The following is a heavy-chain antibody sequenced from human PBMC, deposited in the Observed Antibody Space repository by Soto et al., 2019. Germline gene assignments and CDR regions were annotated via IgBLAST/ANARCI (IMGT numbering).Heavy chain of an antibody. V-gene: IGHV3-11*04. CDR1: GVTYIDYY. Sequence: GGSLSLSCASSGVTYIDYYMSWIRKDPGKGLEWVSYISSSGNTIYSADSVKGRFTISRDNSKNTLYLQMNSLRAEDTAVYYCARGSPRRIGAAGGPGIHFDYWGRGTLVTVSS. D-gene: IGHD6-13*01. J-gene: IGHJ4*02. CDR2: ISSSGNTI. CDR3: ARGSPRRIGAAGGPGIHFDY.